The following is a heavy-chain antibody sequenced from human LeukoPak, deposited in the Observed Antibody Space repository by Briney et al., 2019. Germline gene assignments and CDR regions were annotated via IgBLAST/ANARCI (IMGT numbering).Heavy chain of an antibody. CDR2: IYYSGST. CDR3: ARDCSGGSCFDY. V-gene: IGHV4-59*01. J-gene: IGHJ4*02. CDR1: GGSISSYY. Sequence: SETLSLTCTVSGGSISSYYWSWIRQPPGKGLEWIGYIYYSGSTNYNPSLKSRVTISVDTSKYQFSLKLSSVTAADTAVYYCARDCSGGSCFDYWGQGTLVTVSS. D-gene: IGHD2-15*01.